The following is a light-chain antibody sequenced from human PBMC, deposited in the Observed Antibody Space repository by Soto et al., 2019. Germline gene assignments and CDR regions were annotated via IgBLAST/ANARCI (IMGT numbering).Light chain of an antibody. CDR1: QSISSY. CDR2: AAS. V-gene: IGKV1-39*01. CDR3: QQSDSTPLYT. J-gene: IGKJ2*01. Sequence: DIQMTQSPSSLSASVGDRVTITCRASQSISSYLNWYQQKPGKAHKLLIYAASNLQYGVPSRFSGSGSGTDFTLTISSLQPEDFATYYCQQSDSTPLYTFGQGTKLEIK.